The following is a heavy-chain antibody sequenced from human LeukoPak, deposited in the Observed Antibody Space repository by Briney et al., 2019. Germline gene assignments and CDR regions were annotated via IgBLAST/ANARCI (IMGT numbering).Heavy chain of an antibody. Sequence: PSETLSLTGTVSGGSISSSSYYWGWIRQPPGKGLDWIGSIYYSGITYYKPSLKSRVTISVDTSKNQFSLKLSSVTAADTAVYYCATVGPGYSGYFDYWGQGTLVTVSS. CDR1: GGSISSSSYY. CDR3: ATVGPGYSGYFDY. D-gene: IGHD5-12*01. CDR2: IYYSGIT. V-gene: IGHV4-39*01. J-gene: IGHJ4*02.